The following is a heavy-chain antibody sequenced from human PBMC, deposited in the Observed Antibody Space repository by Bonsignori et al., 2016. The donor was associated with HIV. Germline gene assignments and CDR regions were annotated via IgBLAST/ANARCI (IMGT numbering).Heavy chain of an antibody. J-gene: IGHJ3*02. D-gene: IGHD6-19*01. CDR1: GYTLPAMV. Sequence: ASVKVSCKASGYTLPAMVSAGCDRPLDKGLSGWDGSALTMVTQTMHRKLQGRVTMTTDTSTSTAYMELRSLRSDDTAVYYCAREWDSSGWYGYGQSSRDAFDIWGQGTMVTVSS. CDR2: SALTMVT. CDR3: AREWDSSGWYGYGQSSRDAFDI. V-gene: IGHV1-18*01.